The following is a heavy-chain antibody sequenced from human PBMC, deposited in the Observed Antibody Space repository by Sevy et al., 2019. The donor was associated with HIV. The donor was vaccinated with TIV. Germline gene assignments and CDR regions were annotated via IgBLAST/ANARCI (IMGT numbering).Heavy chain of an antibody. J-gene: IGHJ4*02. Sequence: GGSLRLSCAASGFTFSSNAMHWVRQAPGKGLEWVAVISYDGSHKYYGDSVKGRFTISRDDSKNTLYLQMNSLRAEDTAVYTCAKDALYSIPWYPDYWGQGTLVTGSS. CDR3: AKDALYSIPWYPDY. V-gene: IGHV3-30*18. CDR2: ISYDGSHK. CDR1: GFTFSSNA. D-gene: IGHD1-26*01.